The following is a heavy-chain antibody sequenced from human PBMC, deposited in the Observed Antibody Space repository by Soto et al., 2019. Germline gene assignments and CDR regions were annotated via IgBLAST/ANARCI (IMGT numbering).Heavy chain of an antibody. Sequence: ASVKVSCKASGYTFTSYGISWVRQAPGQGLEWMGWISAYNGNTNYAQKLQGRVTMTTDTSTSTAYMELRSLRSDDTAVYYCARALSSGWYSYYFDPWGQGTLVTVSS. CDR2: ISAYNGNT. V-gene: IGHV1-18*01. D-gene: IGHD6-19*01. CDR1: GYTFTSYG. J-gene: IGHJ4*02. CDR3: ARALSSGWYSYYFDP.